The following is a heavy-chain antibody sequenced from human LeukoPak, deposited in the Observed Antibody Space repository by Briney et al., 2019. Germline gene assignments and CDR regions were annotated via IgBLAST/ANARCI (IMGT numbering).Heavy chain of an antibody. CDR2: IYYSGST. V-gene: IGHV4-30-4*08. J-gene: IGHJ4*02. CDR1: GGSFSDYY. Sequence: SETLSLTCAVYGGSFSDYYWSWIRQPPGKGLEWIGYIYYSGSTYYNPSLKSRVTISVDTSKNQFSLKLSSVTAADTAVYYCARDSLEWYSFDYWGQGTLVTVSS. CDR3: ARDSLEWYSFDY. D-gene: IGHD3-3*01.